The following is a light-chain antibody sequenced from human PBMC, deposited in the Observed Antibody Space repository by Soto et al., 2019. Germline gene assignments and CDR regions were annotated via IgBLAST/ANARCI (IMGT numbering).Light chain of an antibody. Sequence: DVQMTQSPSSLSASVGDRVTITCRASQDINSYLAWYQQKPGNAPKSLIYAASSLQTGVPSRFSGSESGIDFTLTISNLQPEDSATYYCQQYNIYPLTFGGGTKVESK. CDR3: QQYNIYPLT. J-gene: IGKJ4*01. CDR1: QDINSY. V-gene: IGKV1D-16*01. CDR2: AAS.